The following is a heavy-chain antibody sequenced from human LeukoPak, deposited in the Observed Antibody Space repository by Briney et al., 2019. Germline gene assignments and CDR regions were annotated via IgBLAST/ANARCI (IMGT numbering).Heavy chain of an antibody. CDR3: AKDRKVFEL. J-gene: IGHJ2*01. Sequence: GGSLRLSCAASGFTFSSYSMSWVRQAPRKGLEWVSVIYPNGGTTYYADSVNGRFTISRDNSRNTLYLQMHSLRDEDTAVYYCAKDRKVFELWGRGTLVTVSS. CDR1: GFTFSSYS. V-gene: IGHV3-23*01. CDR2: IYPNGGTT.